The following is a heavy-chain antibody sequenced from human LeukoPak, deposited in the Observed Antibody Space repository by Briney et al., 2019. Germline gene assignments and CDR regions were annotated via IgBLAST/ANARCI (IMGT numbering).Heavy chain of an antibody. J-gene: IGHJ6*03. Sequence: GGSLRLSCAASGFAFSNYWLHWVRQAPGRGLVWVARINTHGSSTNYADSVRGRFTISRDNAKNTLYLQMTSLSAEDTAVYYALAGYYYYYMDVWGKGTTVTVSS. V-gene: IGHV3-74*01. CDR2: INTHGSST. CDR1: GFAFSNYW. CDR3: LAGYYYYYMDV. D-gene: IGHD6-13*01.